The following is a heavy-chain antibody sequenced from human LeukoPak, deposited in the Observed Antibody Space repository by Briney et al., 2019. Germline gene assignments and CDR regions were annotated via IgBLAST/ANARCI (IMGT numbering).Heavy chain of an antibody. CDR1: GDSISSNNYY. CDR3: AVNLYSSGWYSDY. D-gene: IGHD6-19*01. J-gene: IGHJ4*02. Sequence: PSETLSLTCTVSGDSISSNNYYWGWIRQPPGKGLEWIGSIFYTGSTYYNPSLKSRVTISVDTTRNQFSLKLRSVTAADTAVYYCAVNLYSSGWYSDYWGQGTLVTVSS. CDR2: IFYTGST. V-gene: IGHV4-39*07.